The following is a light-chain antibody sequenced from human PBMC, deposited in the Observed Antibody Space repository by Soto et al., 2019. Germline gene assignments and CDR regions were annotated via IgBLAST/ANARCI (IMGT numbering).Light chain of an antibody. J-gene: IGKJ5*01. CDR2: GAS. V-gene: IGKV3-20*01. Sequence: EIVLTQSPGSLSLSPGEGATLSCMASQSVSTNVAWYQQRPGQPPKLLIFGASSRATGIPARFSGSGSGTDFTLIINRLQPEDFALYFCQHYGRGSPIAFGLGTRLEI. CDR3: QHYGRGSPIA. CDR1: QSVSTN.